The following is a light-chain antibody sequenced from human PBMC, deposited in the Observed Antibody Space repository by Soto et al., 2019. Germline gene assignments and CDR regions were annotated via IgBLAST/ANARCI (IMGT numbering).Light chain of an antibody. CDR3: QQYNDWPPIT. CDR2: ATS. J-gene: IGKJ5*01. CDR1: QSVSSY. Sequence: EIVLTQSPATLSLSPGERATLSCRASQSVSSYLAWYQQKPGQAPRLLIFATSRRATDIPARFSGSGSGTEFTLTISSLQSEDFAVYYCQQYNDWPPITFGQGTRLEIK. V-gene: IGKV3D-15*01.